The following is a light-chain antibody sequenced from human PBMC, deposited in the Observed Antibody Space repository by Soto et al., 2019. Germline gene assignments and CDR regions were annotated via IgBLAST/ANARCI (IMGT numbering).Light chain of an antibody. J-gene: IGLJ2*01. CDR1: GGSIATNY. Sequence: NFMLTQPHSVSESPGKTVTISCTGSGGSIATNYVQWYQQRPGSAAITIIYEDNQRPSGVPHRFSGAIDSSSNSASLTTSGLRADDEADYCCQSYDTQYVVFGGGTKVTVL. CDR3: QSYDTQYVV. V-gene: IGLV6-57*02. CDR2: EDN.